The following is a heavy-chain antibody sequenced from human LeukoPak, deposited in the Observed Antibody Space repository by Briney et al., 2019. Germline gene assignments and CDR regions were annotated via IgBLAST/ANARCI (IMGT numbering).Heavy chain of an antibody. CDR3: ARVRQQWLIFDY. Sequence: SETLSLTCTVSGGSISSYYWGWIRQPPGKGLEWIGYIYYSGSTNYNPSLKSRVTISVDTSKNQFSLKLSSVTAADTAVYYCARVRQQWLIFDYWGQGTLVTVSS. V-gene: IGHV4-59*01. J-gene: IGHJ4*02. D-gene: IGHD6-19*01. CDR2: IYYSGST. CDR1: GGSISSYY.